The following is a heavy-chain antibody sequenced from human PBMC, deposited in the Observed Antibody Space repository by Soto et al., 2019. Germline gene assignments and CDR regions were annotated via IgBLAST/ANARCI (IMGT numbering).Heavy chain of an antibody. Sequence: GASVKVSCKASGFRFTSYAITWVRQAPGQGLEWKGWISAHNGNTKYAQNLQGRVTMSTDTSTSTAYMELGSLTSDDTAVYYCARVFTGWAPTGVDTWGQGIVVTVSS. CDR2: ISAHNGNT. D-gene: IGHD7-27*01. CDR1: GFRFTSYA. J-gene: IGHJ5*02. V-gene: IGHV1-18*01. CDR3: ARVFTGWAPTGVDT.